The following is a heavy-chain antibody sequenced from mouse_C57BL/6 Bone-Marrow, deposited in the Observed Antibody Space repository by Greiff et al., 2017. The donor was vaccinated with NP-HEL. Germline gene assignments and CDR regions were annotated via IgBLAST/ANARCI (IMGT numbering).Heavy chain of an antibody. V-gene: IGHV1-26*01. CDR1: GYTFTDYY. J-gene: IGHJ2*01. CDR2: INPNNGGT. D-gene: IGHD2-4*01. CDR3: AREGENDYDDY. Sequence: EVQLQQSGPELVKPGASVKISCKASGYTFTDYYMNWVKQSHGKSLEWIGDINPNNGGTSYNQKFKGKATLTVDKSSSTAYMELRSLTSEDSAVYYCAREGENDYDDYWGQGTTLTVSS.